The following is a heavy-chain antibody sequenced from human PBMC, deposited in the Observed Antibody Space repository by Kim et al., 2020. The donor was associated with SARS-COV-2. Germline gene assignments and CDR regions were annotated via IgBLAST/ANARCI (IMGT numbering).Heavy chain of an antibody. V-gene: IGHV4-59*13. D-gene: IGHD3-16*01. CDR2: IYYSGSI. Sequence: SEPLSLTCTVSGGSISSYYWSWIQQPPGKGLEWIGYIYYSGSINYNPSLNSRVTISVDTSKNQFSLKLSSVTAADTAVYYCARGGDPINYYYYYTMDVWGQGTTVTVSS. CDR3: ARGGDPINYYYYYTMDV. CDR1: GGSISSYY. J-gene: IGHJ6*02.